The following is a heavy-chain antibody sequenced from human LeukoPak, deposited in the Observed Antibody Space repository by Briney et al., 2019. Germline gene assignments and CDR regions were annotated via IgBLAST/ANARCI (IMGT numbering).Heavy chain of an antibody. CDR3: ARLRMTTSLYYYYYFGMDV. CDR1: GGSISSYY. Sequence: SETLSLTCTVSGGSISSYYWSWIRQPPGKGLEWIGYIYYSGSTNYNPSLKSRVTISVDTSKSQFSLKLSSVTAADTAVYYCARLRMTTSLYYYYYFGMDVWGQGATVTVSS. D-gene: IGHD2-2*01. J-gene: IGHJ6*02. V-gene: IGHV4-59*08. CDR2: IYYSGST.